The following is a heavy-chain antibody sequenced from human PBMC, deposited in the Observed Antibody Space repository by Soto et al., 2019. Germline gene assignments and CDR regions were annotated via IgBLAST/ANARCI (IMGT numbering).Heavy chain of an antibody. CDR2: ISGSGGST. CDR3: AQSGMAIDY. CDR1: GFTFSIYA. Sequence: EVQLLESGGGLVQPGGSLRLSCAASGFTFSIYAMSWVRQAPGKGLEWVSAISGSGGSTYYADSVKGRFTITRDNSKNTLYLQMNSLRTEDTAVYYCAQSGMAIDYWGQGTLVTVSS. D-gene: IGHD5-12*01. V-gene: IGHV3-23*01. J-gene: IGHJ4*02.